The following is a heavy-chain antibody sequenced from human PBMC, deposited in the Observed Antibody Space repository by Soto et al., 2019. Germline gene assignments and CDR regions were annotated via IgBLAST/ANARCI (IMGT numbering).Heavy chain of an antibody. V-gene: IGHV4-34*01. CDR1: GGSFSGYY. CDR3: AGNDYSNYARHYYYYGMDV. D-gene: IGHD4-4*01. J-gene: IGHJ6*02. Sequence: SETLSLTCAVYGGSFSGYYWSWIRQPPGKGLEWIGEINHSGSTNYNPSLKSRVTISVDTSKNQFSLKLSSVTAADTAVYYCAGNDYSNYARHYYYYGMDVWGQGTTVTVSS. CDR2: INHSGST.